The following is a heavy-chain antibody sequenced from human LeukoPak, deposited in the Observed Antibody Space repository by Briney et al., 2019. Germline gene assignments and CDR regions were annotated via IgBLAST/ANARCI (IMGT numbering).Heavy chain of an antibody. CDR2: IRSKAYDGTT. D-gene: IGHD2-15*01. V-gene: IGHV3-49*03. J-gene: IGHJ5*02. Sequence: PGGSLRLSCTASGFTFGNYAISWFRQAPGKGLEWVGFIRSKAYDGTTEYAASVKGRFTVSRDDSKSIAYLQMNSLKTEDTAVYYCARDGYCSGGTCYPSGWFDPWGQGTLVTVSS. CDR1: GFTFGNYA. CDR3: ARDGYCSGGTCYPSGWFDP.